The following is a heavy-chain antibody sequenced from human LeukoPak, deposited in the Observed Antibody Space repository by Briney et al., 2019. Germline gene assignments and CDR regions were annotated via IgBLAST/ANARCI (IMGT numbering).Heavy chain of an antibody. Sequence: SETLSLTCAVSGYSISSYYWSWIRQPAGKGREWIGRIYTSGSTNYNPSLKSRVTMSVDTSKNQFSLKLSSVTAADTAVYYCARGSMYYYDSSGYFNEGDFDYWGQGTLVTVSS. CDR3: ARGSMYYYDSSGYFNEGDFDY. CDR1: GYSISSYY. J-gene: IGHJ4*02. V-gene: IGHV4-4*07. D-gene: IGHD3-22*01. CDR2: IYTSGST.